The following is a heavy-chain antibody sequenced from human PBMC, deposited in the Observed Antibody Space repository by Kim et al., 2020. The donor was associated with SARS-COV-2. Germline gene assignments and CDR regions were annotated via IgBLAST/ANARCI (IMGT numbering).Heavy chain of an antibody. J-gene: IGHJ3*02. CDR3: TGGYHSDFPHRNVDI. CDR1: GGTFSSYA. CDR2: IIPIFGTA. V-gene: IGHV1-69*13. D-gene: IGHD1-26*01. Sequence: SVTVSCKAPGGTFSSYAISWVRQAPGQGLEWMGGIIPIFGTANYAQKFQGRVTITADESTSTAYMELSSLRSEDTAVYYCTGGYHSDFPHRNVDIWGQGTMVTVSS.